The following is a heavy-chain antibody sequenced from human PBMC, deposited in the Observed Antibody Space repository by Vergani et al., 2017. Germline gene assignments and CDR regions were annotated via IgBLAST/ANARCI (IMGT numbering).Heavy chain of an antibody. CDR2: IIPMFGTL. V-gene: IGHV1-69*01. CDR3: ARGGTDYSSSSGRYYFYMDV. D-gene: IGHD6-6*01. J-gene: IGHJ6*03. Sequence: QVQLVQSGAEVKKPGSSVKVSCKASGGTFSSYGINWVRQAPGQGLEWMGGIIPMFGTLNYAQKFQGRVTITADEPTSTAYLELSSLRSEDTAVFYCARGGTDYSSSSGRYYFYMDVWGKGSTVTVSS. CDR1: GGTFSSYG.